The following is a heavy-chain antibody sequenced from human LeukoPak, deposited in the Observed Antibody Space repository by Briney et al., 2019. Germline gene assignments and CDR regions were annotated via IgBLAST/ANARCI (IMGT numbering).Heavy chain of an antibody. CDR3: ARNLVDTAMVDAFDI. Sequence: SETLSLTCTVPGGSISSGGYYWSWIRQHPGKGLEWIGYIYYSGSTYYNPSLKSRVTISVDTSKDQFSLKLSSVTAADTAVYYCARNLVDTAMVDAFDIWGQGTMVTVSS. CDR1: GGSISSGGYY. CDR2: IYYSGST. V-gene: IGHV4-31*03. J-gene: IGHJ3*02. D-gene: IGHD5-18*01.